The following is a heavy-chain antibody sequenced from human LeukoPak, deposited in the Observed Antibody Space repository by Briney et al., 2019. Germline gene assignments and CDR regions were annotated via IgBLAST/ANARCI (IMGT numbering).Heavy chain of an antibody. Sequence: GRSLRLSCAASGFTFSSNAMHWVRQAPGKGLEWVAVISYDGSNKYYADSVKGRFTISRDNSKNTLYLQMNSLRAEDTAMYYCARDKPWFDPWGQGTLVTVSS. CDR1: GFTFSSNA. CDR2: ISYDGSNK. V-gene: IGHV3-30*04. J-gene: IGHJ5*02. CDR3: ARDKPWFDP.